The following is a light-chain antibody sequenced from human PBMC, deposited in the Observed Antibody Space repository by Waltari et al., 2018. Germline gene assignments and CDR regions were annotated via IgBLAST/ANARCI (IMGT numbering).Light chain of an antibody. Sequence: QSALTQPASVSGSPGQSITISCTGTSSDVGSYNYVSWYQQHPGKTPKLMVLEVSNRPQGISDRFSASRSGNTASLTISGLQAEDEADYYCNSYTTTAARVFGGGTRLTVL. CDR3: NSYTTTAARV. J-gene: IGLJ3*02. CDR1: SSDVGSYNY. CDR2: EVS. V-gene: IGLV2-14*01.